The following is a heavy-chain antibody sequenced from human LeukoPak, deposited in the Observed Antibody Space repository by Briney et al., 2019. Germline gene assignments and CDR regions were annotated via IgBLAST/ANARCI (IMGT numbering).Heavy chain of an antibody. Sequence: SETLSLTCTVSGGSISSYYWSWIRQPPGKGLEWIGYIYYSGSTNYNPSLKSRVTISVDTSKNQFSLKLSSVTAADTAVYYCAREGEPRLFDYWGQGTLVTVSS. V-gene: IGHV4-59*01. CDR3: AREGEPRLFDY. CDR1: GGSISSYY. J-gene: IGHJ4*02. CDR2: IYYSGST. D-gene: IGHD1-26*01.